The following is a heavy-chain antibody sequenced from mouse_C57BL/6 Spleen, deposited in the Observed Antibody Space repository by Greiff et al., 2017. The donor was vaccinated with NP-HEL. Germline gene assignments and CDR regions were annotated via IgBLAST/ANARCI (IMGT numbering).Heavy chain of an antibody. CDR1: GYTFTSYW. Sequence: QVQLQQPGADLVKAGASVKMSCKASGYTFTSYWMHWVKQRLGQGLEWFAETNPTNGRTYYNEKFKSKATLTVDKSSSTAYMLLSGPTFEDSAVYYCARIKKIVATYVDYWSQGTTLTVSS. D-gene: IGHD1-1*01. V-gene: IGHV1S81*02. J-gene: IGHJ2*01. CDR3: ARIKKIVATYVDY. CDR2: TNPTNGRT.